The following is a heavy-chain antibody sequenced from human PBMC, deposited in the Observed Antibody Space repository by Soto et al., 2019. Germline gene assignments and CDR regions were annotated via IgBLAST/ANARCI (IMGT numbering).Heavy chain of an antibody. J-gene: IGHJ4*02. CDR3: ARGSVAGRRFDY. CDR1: RYTFTSYY. D-gene: IGHD6-19*01. Sequence: GASVKVSCKASRYTFTSYYMHWVRHAPGQGLEWMGVINPSGGGTSYAQKFQGRVTMTRDTSTSTVYMELSSLRSEDTAVYYCARGSVAGRRFDYWGQGTLVTVSS. V-gene: IGHV1-46*01. CDR2: INPSGGGT.